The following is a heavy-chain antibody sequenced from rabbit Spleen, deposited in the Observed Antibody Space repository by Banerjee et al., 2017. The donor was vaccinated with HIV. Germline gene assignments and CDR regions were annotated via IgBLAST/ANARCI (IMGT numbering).Heavy chain of an antibody. J-gene: IGHJ4*01. CDR2: INAITGRA. CDR3: VREVAAKFNL. D-gene: IGHD4-1*01. V-gene: IGHV1S45*01. Sequence: QEQLVESGGGLVQPEGSLTLTCKASGFSFSDKAVMCWVRQAPGKGLEWIACINAITGRAVYASWAKGRFPFSRASSTTVTLQLNSLTAADTATYFCVREVAAKFNLWGPGTLVTVS. CDR1: GFSFSDKAV.